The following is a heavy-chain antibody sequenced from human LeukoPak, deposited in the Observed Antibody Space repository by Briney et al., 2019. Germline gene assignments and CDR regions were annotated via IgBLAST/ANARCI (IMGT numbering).Heavy chain of an antibody. D-gene: IGHD2-21*01. V-gene: IGHV3-23*01. CDR1: GFTFSSYS. CDR3: AKYFFGGGTATYASDY. J-gene: IGHJ4*02. CDR2: ISGSGGST. Sequence: GGSLRLSCAASGFTFSSYSMTWVRQAPGKGLEWVSAISGSGGSTYYADSVKGRFTISRDNSKNTLYLQMNSLRAEDTAVYYCAKYFFGGGTATYASDYWGQGTLVTVSS.